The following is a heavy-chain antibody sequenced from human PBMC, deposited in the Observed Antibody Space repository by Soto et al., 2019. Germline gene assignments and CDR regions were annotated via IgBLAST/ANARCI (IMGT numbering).Heavy chain of an antibody. Sequence: SVSNAWMNWVRQAPGKGLEWVGRIKSKTDGGTTDYAAPVKGRFTVSRDDSKNTLYLQMNSLKTEDTAVYYCTTMDSGLDYWGQGTLVTVSS. CDR3: TTMDSGLDY. CDR1: SVSNAW. CDR2: IKSKTDGGTT. V-gene: IGHV3-15*07. J-gene: IGHJ4*02. D-gene: IGHD6-19*01.